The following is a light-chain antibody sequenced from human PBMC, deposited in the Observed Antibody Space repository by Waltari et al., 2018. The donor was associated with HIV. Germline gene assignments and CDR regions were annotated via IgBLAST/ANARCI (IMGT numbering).Light chain of an antibody. J-gene: IGLJ3*02. CDR3: QVWDSGSEPPVL. V-gene: IGLV3-21*02. Sequence: SYVLTQPPSVSVAPGQTARITCGGNNIRTTSVPWYQQKPGQAPVLVVFDDVDRPSGIPERFSGSNSGNMATLTISRVEAGDEADYYCQVWDSGSEPPVLFGGGTKLTVL. CDR1: NIRTTS. CDR2: DDV.